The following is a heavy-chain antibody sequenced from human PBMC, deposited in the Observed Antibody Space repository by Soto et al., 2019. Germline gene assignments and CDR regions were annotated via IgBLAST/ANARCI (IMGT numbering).Heavy chain of an antibody. V-gene: IGHV1-2*04. J-gene: IGHJ6*02. CDR2: INPNSGGT. D-gene: IGHD1-26*01. CDR3: ARMGAYGSYYYYYGMDV. Sequence: ASVKVSCKASGYTFTGYYMHWVRQAPGQGLEWMGWINPNSGGTNYAQKFQGWVTMTRDTSISTAYIELSRLRSDDTAVYYCARMGAYGSYYYYYGMDVWGQGTTVTVSS. CDR1: GYTFTGYY.